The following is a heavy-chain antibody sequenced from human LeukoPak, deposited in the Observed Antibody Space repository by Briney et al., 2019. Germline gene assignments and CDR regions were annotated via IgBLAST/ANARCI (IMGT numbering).Heavy chain of an antibody. CDR2: IIPIFGTA. CDR1: GGTFSSYA. D-gene: IGHD4-11*01. CDR3: ARVSDYRNAFDI. Sequence: ASVKVSCKASGGTFSSYAISWVRQAPGQGLEWMGGIIPIFGTANYAQKFQGRVTITTDESTSTAYMELSSLRSEDTAVYYCARVSDYRNAFDIWGQGTMVTVSS. J-gene: IGHJ3*02. V-gene: IGHV1-69*05.